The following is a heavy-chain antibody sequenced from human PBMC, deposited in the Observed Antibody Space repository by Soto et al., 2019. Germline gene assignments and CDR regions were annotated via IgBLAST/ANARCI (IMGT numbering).Heavy chain of an antibody. Sequence: GGSLILSCAASGFTFSSYSMNWVRQAPGKGLEWVSSISSSSSYIYYADSVKGRFTISRDNAKNSLYLQMNSLRAEDTAVYYCAREGGSYLYYYYGMDVWGQGTTVTVSS. J-gene: IGHJ6*02. V-gene: IGHV3-21*01. CDR2: ISSSSSYI. CDR3: AREGGSYLYYYYGMDV. D-gene: IGHD1-26*01. CDR1: GFTFSSYS.